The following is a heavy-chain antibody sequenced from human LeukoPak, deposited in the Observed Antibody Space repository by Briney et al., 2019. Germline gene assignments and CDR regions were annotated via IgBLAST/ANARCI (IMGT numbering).Heavy chain of an antibody. D-gene: IGHD4-17*01. J-gene: IGHJ6*03. Sequence: GGTLRLSCAASGFTFNNYGMSWVRQAPGKGLEWVSGISGSGDSTYYADSVKGRFTISRDNSKNTLYLQMNSLRAEDTAVYYCVKAPYGDYYYYMDVWGKGTTVTVSS. CDR1: GFTFNNYG. V-gene: IGHV3-23*01. CDR2: ISGSGDST. CDR3: VKAPYGDYYYYMDV.